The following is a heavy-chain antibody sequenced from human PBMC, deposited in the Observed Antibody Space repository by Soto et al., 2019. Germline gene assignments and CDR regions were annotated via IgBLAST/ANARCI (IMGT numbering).Heavy chain of an antibody. J-gene: IGHJ3*02. CDR1: GFAFNGDA. CDR3: AKHGIVVATIFI. D-gene: IGHD3-22*01. CDR2: ISAIGDMT. Sequence: GGSLRLSCAASGFAFNGDAMHWVLQAPGKGLEWVSGISAIGDMTRYADSVKGRFTISRDNGKNSLFLQMTSLRTEDTAVYYCAKHGIVVATIFIWGQGTMVTVSS. V-gene: IGHV3-9*01.